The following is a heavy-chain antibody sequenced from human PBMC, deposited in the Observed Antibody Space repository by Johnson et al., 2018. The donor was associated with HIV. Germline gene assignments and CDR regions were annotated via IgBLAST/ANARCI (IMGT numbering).Heavy chain of an antibody. CDR2: IGTAGDT. CDR1: GFSSRSYD. J-gene: IGHJ3*02. D-gene: IGHD6-13*01. CDR3: ARGLLAGNDAFDI. Sequence: VQVVESGGGLVQPGGSLRLSCAASGFSSRSYDMHWVRQRTGKGLEWVSGIGTAGDTYYADSVKGRFTISRDNSKNTLYLQMNSLRAEDTAVYYCARGLLAGNDAFDIWGQGTMVTVSS. V-gene: IGHV3-13*01.